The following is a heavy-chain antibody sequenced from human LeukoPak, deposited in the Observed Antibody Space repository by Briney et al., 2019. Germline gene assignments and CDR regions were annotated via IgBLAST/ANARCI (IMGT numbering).Heavy chain of an antibody. J-gene: IGHJ4*02. CDR1: GFTFSSYG. Sequence: GGSLRLSCAASGFTFSSYGMHWVRQAPGKGLEWVSAISGSGGSTYYADSVKGRFTIPRDNSKNTLYLQMNSLRAEDTAVYYCAKDFFSFGYWGQGTLVTVSS. CDR3: AKDFFSFGY. D-gene: IGHD2/OR15-2a*01. CDR2: ISGSGGST. V-gene: IGHV3-23*01.